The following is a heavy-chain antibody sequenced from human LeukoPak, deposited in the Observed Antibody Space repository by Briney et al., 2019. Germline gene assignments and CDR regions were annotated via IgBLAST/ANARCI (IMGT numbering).Heavy chain of an antibody. V-gene: IGHV3-48*01. D-gene: IGHD6-13*01. Sequence: PGGSLRLSCAASGFTFSSYSMNWVRQAPGKGLEWVSYISSSSSTIYYADSVKGRFTISRDNAKNSLYLQMNSLRAEDTAVYYCAREGVWQLVRRGYYFDYWGQGTLVTVSS. J-gene: IGHJ4*02. CDR1: GFTFSSYS. CDR2: ISSSSSTI. CDR3: AREGVWQLVRRGYYFDY.